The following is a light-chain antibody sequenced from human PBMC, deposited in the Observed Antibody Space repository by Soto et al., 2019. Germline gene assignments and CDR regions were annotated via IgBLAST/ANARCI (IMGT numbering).Light chain of an antibody. CDR2: LGS. CDR1: QSLLHSNGYNY. J-gene: IGKJ5*01. CDR3: MQALQTPIT. V-gene: IGKV2-28*01. Sequence: DIVMTQSPLSLPVTPGEPDSISCRSSQSLLHSNGYNYLDWYLQKPGQSPQLLIYLGSNRASGVPDRFSGSGSGTYFTLKISRVEAEDVGVYYCMQALQTPITFGQGTRLEIK.